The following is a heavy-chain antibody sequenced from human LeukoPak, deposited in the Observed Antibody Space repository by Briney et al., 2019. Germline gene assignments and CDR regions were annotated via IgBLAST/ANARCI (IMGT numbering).Heavy chain of an antibody. CDR1: GYTFTSYY. CDR3: AKMAGLLWFGESSNDAFDI. J-gene: IGHJ3*02. D-gene: IGHD3-10*01. Sequence: ASVKVSCKASGYTFTSYYMHWVRQAPGQGLEWMGWINPNSGGTNYAQKFQGRVTMTRDTSISTAYMELSGLRSDDTAVYYCAKMAGLLWFGESSNDAFDIWGQGTMVTVSS. CDR2: INPNSGGT. V-gene: IGHV1-2*02.